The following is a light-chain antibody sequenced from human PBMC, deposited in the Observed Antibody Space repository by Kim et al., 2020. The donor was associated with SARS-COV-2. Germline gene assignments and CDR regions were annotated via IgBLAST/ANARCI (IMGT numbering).Light chain of an antibody. CDR3: QSYDSSLSGWV. Sequence: QRVTISCTGSSSNIGAGYVVHWYQQLPGTAPKLLIYGNSNRPSGVPDRFSGSKSGTSASLAITGLQAEDEADYYCQSYDSSLSGWVFGGGTKLTVL. CDR2: GNS. J-gene: IGLJ3*02. V-gene: IGLV1-40*01. CDR1: SSNIGAGYV.